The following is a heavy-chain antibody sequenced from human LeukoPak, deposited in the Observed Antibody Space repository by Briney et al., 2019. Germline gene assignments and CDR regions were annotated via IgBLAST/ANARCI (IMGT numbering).Heavy chain of an antibody. Sequence: PGGSLRLSCAASGFSFSSYSMNWVRQAPGKGLEWVSSISTSSSHIFYADSVNGRFTISRDSARNSLYLQMNSLRAEDTALYYCARGLSCSGGSCYFDFWGQGTLVTVSS. J-gene: IGHJ4*02. CDR2: ISTSSSHI. CDR3: ARGLSCSGGSCYFDF. V-gene: IGHV3-21*01. CDR1: GFSFSSYS. D-gene: IGHD2-15*01.